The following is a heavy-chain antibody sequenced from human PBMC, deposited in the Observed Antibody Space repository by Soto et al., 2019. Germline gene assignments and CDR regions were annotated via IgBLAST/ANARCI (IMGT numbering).Heavy chain of an antibody. CDR3: AGSPFSDYYDSSGYLTFDY. D-gene: IGHD3-22*01. CDR2: ISAYNGNT. J-gene: IGHJ4*02. V-gene: IGHV1-18*01. CDR1: GYTFTSYG. Sequence: QVQLVQSGAEVKKPGASVKVSCKASGYTFTSYGISWVRQAPGQGLEWMGWISAYNGNTNYAQKLQGRVTMTTDTSTSTAYMELRSLRSDDTAVYYCAGSPFSDYYDSSGYLTFDYWGQGTLVTVSS.